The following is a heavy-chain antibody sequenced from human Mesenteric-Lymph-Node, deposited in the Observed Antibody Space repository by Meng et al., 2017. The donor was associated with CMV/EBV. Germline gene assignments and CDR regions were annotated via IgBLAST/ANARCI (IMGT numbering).Heavy chain of an antibody. CDR2: IRYDGSNK. J-gene: IGHJ3*02. Sequence: GGSLRLSCAASGFTFSSYGMHWVRQAPGKGLEWVAFIRYDGSNKYYADSVKGRFTISRDNSKNTLYLQMNSLRAEDTAVYYCAKSITIFGVVIYDAFDIWGQGTMVTVSS. CDR1: GFTFSSYG. V-gene: IGHV3-30*02. CDR3: AKSITIFGVVIYDAFDI. D-gene: IGHD3-3*01.